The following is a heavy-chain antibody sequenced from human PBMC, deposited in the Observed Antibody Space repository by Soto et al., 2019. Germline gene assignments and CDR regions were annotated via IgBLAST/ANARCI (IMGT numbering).Heavy chain of an antibody. CDR3: VRIRYQLPSSVLWLDP. Sequence: SSETLSLTCAVYGGFLSESYWTWIRQPPGKGLEWIGEINHVGGTNYNPSLKSRVTMSVDTSQNQFSLRLISVTAADTAMYFCVRIRYQLPSSVLWLDPWGQGTPVPVSS. D-gene: IGHD3-16*01. CDR2: INHVGGT. CDR1: GGFLSESY. V-gene: IGHV4-34*01. J-gene: IGHJ5*02.